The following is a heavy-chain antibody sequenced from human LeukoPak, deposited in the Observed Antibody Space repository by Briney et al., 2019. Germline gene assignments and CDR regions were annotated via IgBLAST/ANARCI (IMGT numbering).Heavy chain of an antibody. CDR1: GFTFSSYS. CDR2: ISSSSSYI. Sequence: PGGSLRLSCAASGFTFSSYSMNWVRQAPGKGLEWVSSISSSSSYIYYADSVKGRFTISRDNAKNSLYLQMNSLRAEDTAVYYCARVGTSPAGALDYWGQGTLVTVSS. J-gene: IGHJ4*02. CDR3: ARVGTSPAGALDY. D-gene: IGHD2-2*01. V-gene: IGHV3-21*01.